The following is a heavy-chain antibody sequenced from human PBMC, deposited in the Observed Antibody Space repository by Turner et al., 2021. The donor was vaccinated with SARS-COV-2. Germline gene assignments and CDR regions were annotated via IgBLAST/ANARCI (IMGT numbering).Heavy chain of an antibody. J-gene: IGHJ3*02. Sequence: VQLVESGGGVVQPGRSLRLCCVASGLPFSSHGMHWVRQAAREGLEWVAVIWNDGSQKYYADSVKGRFTISRDNSKNMVYLQMNSLRAEDTAVYYCARLDDSGYWGAFDIWGQGTMVTVSS. CDR2: IWNDGSQK. D-gene: IGHD3-22*01. CDR3: ARLDDSGYWGAFDI. CDR1: GLPFSSHG. V-gene: IGHV3-33*01.